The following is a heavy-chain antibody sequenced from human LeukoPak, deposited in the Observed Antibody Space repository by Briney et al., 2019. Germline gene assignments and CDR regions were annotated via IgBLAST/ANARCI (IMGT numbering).Heavy chain of an antibody. CDR1: GFTFSSYA. CDR2: ISGSGGST. V-gene: IGHV3-23*01. CDR3: AKSYYDFWTTYDAFDI. J-gene: IGHJ3*02. D-gene: IGHD3-3*01. Sequence: GGSLRLSCAASGFTFSSYAMSWVRQAAGKGLEWGSAISGSGGSTYYADSVRGGCTVSRENSKNTVYLKMNRVREEDTAVYYCAKSYYDFWTTYDAFDIWGQGTMVTVSS.